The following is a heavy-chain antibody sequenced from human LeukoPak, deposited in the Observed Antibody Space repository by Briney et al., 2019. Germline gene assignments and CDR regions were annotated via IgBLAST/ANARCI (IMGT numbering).Heavy chain of an antibody. V-gene: IGHV3-73*01. CDR2: IRSKANSYAT. J-gene: IGHJ6*03. CDR1: GFTLSDSA. Sequence: GGSLRLSCAASGFTLSDSAIHWVRQASGRGLEWVGRIRSKANSYATAYAASIEGRFIVSRDDSKNTVYLQMNSLKTEDTAVYYCTSTHHYYMDVWGKGTTVSVSS. CDR3: TSTHHYYMDV.